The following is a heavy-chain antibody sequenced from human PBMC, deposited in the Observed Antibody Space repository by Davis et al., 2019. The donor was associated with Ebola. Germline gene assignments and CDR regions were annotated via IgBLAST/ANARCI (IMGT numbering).Heavy chain of an antibody. Sequence: GESLKISCAASGFTFSDYYMSWIRQAPGKGLEWVSYISSSSSYTNYADSVKGRFTISRDNAKNSLYLQMNSLRAEDTAVYYCAKLYDSSSSIYDYWGQGTLVTVPS. D-gene: IGHD6-6*01. CDR2: ISSSSSYT. CDR1: GFTFSDYY. J-gene: IGHJ4*02. V-gene: IGHV3-11*06. CDR3: AKLYDSSSSIYDY.